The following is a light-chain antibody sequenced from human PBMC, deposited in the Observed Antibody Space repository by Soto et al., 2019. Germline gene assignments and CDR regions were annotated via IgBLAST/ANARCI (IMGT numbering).Light chain of an antibody. CDR3: SLYTSISTRV. CDR2: DVS. CDR1: SSDVGGYNY. V-gene: IGLV2-14*01. J-gene: IGLJ3*02. Sequence: QSALTQPASVSGSPGQSITISCTGTSSDVGGYNYVSWYQQHPGKAPKLIIYDVSNRPSGVSNRFSGSKSGNTASLTISGLQAEDEADYHCSLYTSISTRVFGGGTKLTVL.